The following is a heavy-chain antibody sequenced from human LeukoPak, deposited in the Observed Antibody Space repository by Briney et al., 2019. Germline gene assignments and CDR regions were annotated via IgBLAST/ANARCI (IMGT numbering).Heavy chain of an antibody. CDR2: ISYDGSNK. J-gene: IGHJ4*02. CDR3: ARDPGPYYGSGSYNGRIDY. CDR1: GFTFSNYA. V-gene: IGHV3-30*04. D-gene: IGHD3-10*01. Sequence: GSSLRLSCAASGFTFSNYAMHSVRQAPGKGLEWVAVISYDGSNKYYADSVKGRFTISRDNSKNTLYLQMNSQGAEDATVYYCARDPGPYYGSGSYNGRIDYWGQGTLVTVSS.